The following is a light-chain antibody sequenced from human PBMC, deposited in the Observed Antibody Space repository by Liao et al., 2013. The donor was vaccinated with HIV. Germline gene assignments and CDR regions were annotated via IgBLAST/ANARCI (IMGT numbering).Light chain of an antibody. CDR1: VLTKRY. J-gene: IGLJ1*01. Sequence: SYELTQPSSVSVSPGQTARITCSGDVLTKRYARWFQQKPGQAPVLLIYHASDRPSGIPERFSGSNSGNTATLTISGTQAMDEADYYCQVWDSSSDQYVFGTGTKVTVL. CDR2: HAS. CDR3: QVWDSSSDQYV. V-gene: IGLV3-1*01.